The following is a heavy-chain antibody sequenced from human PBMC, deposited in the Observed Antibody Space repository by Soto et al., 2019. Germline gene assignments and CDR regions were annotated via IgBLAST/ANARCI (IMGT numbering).Heavy chain of an antibody. CDR1: GGSISSSYW. CDR2: IYHDRST. J-gene: IGHJ4*02. D-gene: IGHD1-26*01. CDR3: ASRPVGATLNFDY. V-gene: IGHV4-4*02. Sequence: PSETLSLTCAVSGGSISSSYWWTWVRQSPEKGLEWIGEIYHDRSTNYNPSLKSRVTMSVDKSQNHFSLKLNSVTAADTAVYYCASRPVGATLNFDYWGQGTLVPSPQ.